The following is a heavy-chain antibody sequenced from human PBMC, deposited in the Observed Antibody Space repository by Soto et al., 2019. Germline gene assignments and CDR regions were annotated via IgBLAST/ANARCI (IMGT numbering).Heavy chain of an antibody. D-gene: IGHD6-19*01. CDR2: LIPIFGTA. CDR3: ARAVAGGVYYYYGMDV. V-gene: IGHV1-69*12. CDR1: GGTFSSYA. Sequence: QVQLVQSGAEVKKPGSSVMVSCKASGGTFSSYAINWVRQAPGQGLEWMEGLIPIFGTADYAQKFQGRVTITADESTSTAYMELSSLRSEDTAVYYCARAVAGGVYYYYGMDVWGQGTTVTVSS. J-gene: IGHJ6*02.